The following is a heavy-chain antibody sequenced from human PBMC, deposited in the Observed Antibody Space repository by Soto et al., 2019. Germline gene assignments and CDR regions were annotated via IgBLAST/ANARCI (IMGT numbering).Heavy chain of an antibody. CDR2: IYPGDSDI. D-gene: IGHD2-21*02. CDR3: ARHRPNCGGDCFFDY. J-gene: IGHJ4*02. CDR1: GYSFISYW. Sequence: GESLKISCEGSGYSFISYWIGWVRQMPGKGLEWMGIIYPGDSDITYSPSFQGQVTTPADKSISTAYLQWRSLKASDTAMYYCARHRPNCGGDCFFDYWGQGTLVTVSS. V-gene: IGHV5-51*01.